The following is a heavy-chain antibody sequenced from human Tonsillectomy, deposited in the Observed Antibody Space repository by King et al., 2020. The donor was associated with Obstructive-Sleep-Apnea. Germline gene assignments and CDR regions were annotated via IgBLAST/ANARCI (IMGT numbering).Heavy chain of an antibody. J-gene: IGHJ4*02. V-gene: IGHV4-59*01. CDR3: ARGNGYNYYFDS. CDR2: IYNSGST. Sequence: VQLQESGPGLVKPSETLSLTCTVSGGSISSYYWSWIRQPTGKGLEWIGYIYNSGSTNYKTSLTSRVTISVDTSNNQFSMKLSSVTAADTAVYYCARGNGYNYYFDSWGQGTLVTVSS. D-gene: IGHD5-24*01. CDR1: GGSISSYY.